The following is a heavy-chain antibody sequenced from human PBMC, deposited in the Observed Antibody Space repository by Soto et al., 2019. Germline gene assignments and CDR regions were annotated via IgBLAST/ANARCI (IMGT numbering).Heavy chain of an antibody. CDR2: ISGSGGST. D-gene: IGHD5-18*01. J-gene: IGHJ4*02. Sequence: GGSLRLSCAASGFTFSSYAMSWVRQAPGKGLEWVSAISGSGGSTYYADSVKGRFTISRDNSKNTLYLQMNSLRAEDTAVYYCAKLENSYRSGKYYFHYWGQGPLVTVSS. CDR1: GFTFSSYA. V-gene: IGHV3-23*01. CDR3: AKLENSYRSGKYYFHY.